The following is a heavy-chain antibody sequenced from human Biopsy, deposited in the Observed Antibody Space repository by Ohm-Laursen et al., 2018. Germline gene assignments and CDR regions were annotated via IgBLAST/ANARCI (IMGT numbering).Heavy chain of an antibody. J-gene: IGHJ6*02. CDR3: AKDLSVYYYYGIDV. CDR2: ISYDQITK. CDR1: GFTFRTYG. D-gene: IGHD5/OR15-5a*01. V-gene: IGHV3-30*18. Sequence: SLRLSCSASGFTFRTYGMHWVRLAPGPGLEWVAVISYDQITKHYADSVRGRFTISRDNSKNTLYLQVNSLRAEDTAVYYCAKDLSVYYYYGIDVWGQGTTVTVSS.